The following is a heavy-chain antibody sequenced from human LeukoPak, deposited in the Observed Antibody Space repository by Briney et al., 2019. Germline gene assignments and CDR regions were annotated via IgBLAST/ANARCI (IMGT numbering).Heavy chain of an antibody. D-gene: IGHD6-6*01. J-gene: IGHJ3*02. CDR1: GFTFSSYW. V-gene: IGHV3-74*01. CDR2: ISTDGSST. Sequence: GGSLRLSCAASGFTFSSYWMPWVRQAPGKGLVWVSRISTDGSSTNSADSVRGRFTISRDNAKNTLYLQMNSLRAEDTAVYYCVREYSSSSGRAFDIWGQGTMVTVSP. CDR3: VREYSSSSGRAFDI.